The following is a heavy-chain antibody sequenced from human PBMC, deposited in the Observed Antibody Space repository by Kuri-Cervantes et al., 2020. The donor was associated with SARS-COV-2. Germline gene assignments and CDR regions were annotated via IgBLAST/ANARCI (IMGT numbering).Heavy chain of an antibody. CDR1: GFTFSSSW. Sequence: GESLKISCAASGFTFSSSWMHWVCQAPEKGLEWVADIKCDGSEKYYVDSVKGRLTISRDNAKNSLYLQVNSLRAEDMTVYYCARDLAARLDYYYGMDVWGQGTTVTVSS. CDR2: IKCDGSEK. V-gene: IGHV3-52*01. D-gene: IGHD6-6*01. CDR3: ARDLAARLDYYYGMDV. J-gene: IGHJ6*02.